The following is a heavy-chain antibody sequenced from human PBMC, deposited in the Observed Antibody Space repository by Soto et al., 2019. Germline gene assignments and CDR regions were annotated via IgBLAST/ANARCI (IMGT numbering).Heavy chain of an antibody. J-gene: IGHJ5*02. Sequence: QITLKASGPTLVKPTQTLTLTFTFSGFSLSTSGEAVGRIRQPPGKAPEWLVIIYWDDDRRYSPSLRSRLTITKDTSKNHVILTMTNMDPRDTATSFCAHSEGWSRTFDPWGQGTLVTVSS. CDR1: GFSLSTSGEA. CDR3: AHSEGWSRTFDP. D-gene: IGHD2-15*01. V-gene: IGHV2-5*02. CDR2: IYWDDDR.